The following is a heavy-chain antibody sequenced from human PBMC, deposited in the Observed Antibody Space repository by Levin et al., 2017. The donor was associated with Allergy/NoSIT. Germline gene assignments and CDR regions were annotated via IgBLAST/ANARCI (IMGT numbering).Heavy chain of an antibody. CDR3: ARDPDYGDSPDDYYGMDV. Sequence: LGESLKISCAASGFTFSSYSMNWVRQAPGKGLEWVSSISTSSNYIYYADSVRGRFTISRDNAKNSLYLQMNSLRAEDTAIYYCARDPDYGDSPDDYYGMDVWGQGTTVTVSS. V-gene: IGHV3-21*01. CDR2: ISTSSNYI. J-gene: IGHJ6*02. D-gene: IGHD4-17*01. CDR1: GFTFSSYS.